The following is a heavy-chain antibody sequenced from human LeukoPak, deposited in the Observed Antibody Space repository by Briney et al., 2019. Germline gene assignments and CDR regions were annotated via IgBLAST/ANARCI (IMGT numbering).Heavy chain of an antibody. CDR2: INPNSGGT. V-gene: IGHV1-2*04. J-gene: IGHJ4*02. CDR3: ARGGYYDILTGYYGYFDY. CDR1: GYTFTGYY. Sequence: GASVKVSCKASGYTFTGYYMHWVRQAPGQGLEWMGWINPNSGGTNYAQKFQGWVTMTRDTSISTAYMELSRLRSDDTAVYYCARGGYYDILTGYYGYFDYWGQGTLVTVSS. D-gene: IGHD3-9*01.